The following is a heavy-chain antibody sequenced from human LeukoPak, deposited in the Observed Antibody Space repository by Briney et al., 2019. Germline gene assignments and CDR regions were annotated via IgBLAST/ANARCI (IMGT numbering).Heavy chain of an antibody. CDR2: ISPSGSA. CDR1: GGSFNSYY. Sequence: SETLSLTCAVYGGSFNSYYWSWIRQPPGKGLEWIGQISPSGSASYSPSLRSRVTISVDTSKKQVSLKLSSVTAADTAVYYCARHLSYSHDYWGQGTLVTVSS. J-gene: IGHJ4*02. CDR3: ARHLSYSHDY. V-gene: IGHV4-34*01. D-gene: IGHD3-10*01.